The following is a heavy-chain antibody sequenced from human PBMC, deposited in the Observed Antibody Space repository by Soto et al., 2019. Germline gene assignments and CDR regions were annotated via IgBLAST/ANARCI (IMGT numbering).Heavy chain of an antibody. J-gene: IGHJ5*02. Sequence: KPSATLSLTCAVSGYSISSGYYWGWIRQPPGKGLEWIGSIYHSGSTYYNPSLKSRVTISVDTSKNQFSLKLSSVTAADTAVYYCARECIPFRRGLLPRPGWFDPWGQGTLVTVS. CDR1: GYSISSGYY. D-gene: IGHD2-21*02. CDR3: ARECIPFRRGLLPRPGWFDP. CDR2: IYHSGST. V-gene: IGHV4-38-2*02.